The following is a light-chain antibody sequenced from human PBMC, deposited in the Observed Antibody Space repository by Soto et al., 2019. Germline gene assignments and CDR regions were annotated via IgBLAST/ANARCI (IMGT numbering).Light chain of an antibody. CDR2: DVT. CDR1: SSDVGAYNF. CDR3: CSYAGSYTFWV. V-gene: IGLV2-11*01. J-gene: IGLJ3*02. Sequence: QSALTQPRPVSGSPGQSVTISCTGTSSDVGAYNFVSWHQQHPGKSPKLMIYDVTKPPSGVPDRFSGSKSGNTASLTISGLQAEDEAEYYCCSYAGSYTFWVFGGGTKVTVL.